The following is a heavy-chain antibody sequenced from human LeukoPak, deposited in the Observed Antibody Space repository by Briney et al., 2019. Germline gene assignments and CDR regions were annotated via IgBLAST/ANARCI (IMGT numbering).Heavy chain of an antibody. J-gene: IGHJ4*02. Sequence: ASVKVSCKASGDTFIGYYMHWVRQAPAQGLEWMGWINPNSSGTNYAQKFQGRVTMTRDTSISTAYMELSRLRSDDTAVYYCARAGSYKDFYYCDYWGQGTLVTVSS. V-gene: IGHV1-2*02. CDR3: ARAGSYKDFYYCDY. CDR2: INPNSSGT. D-gene: IGHD1-26*01. CDR1: GDTFIGYY.